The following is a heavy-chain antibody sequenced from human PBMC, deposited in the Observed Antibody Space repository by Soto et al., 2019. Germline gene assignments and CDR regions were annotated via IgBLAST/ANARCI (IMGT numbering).Heavy chain of an antibody. CDR3: AKDVHYDILTGIEYFHH. J-gene: IGHJ1*01. CDR2: ISGSAAST. Sequence: EVQLLGSGGGLVQPGGSLRLSCAASGFTFSGYAMSWVRQAPGKGLEWVSGISGSAASTNYADSVKGRFTISRDNSKSTLYLQLNSLRAEDTAVYDCAKDVHYDILTGIEYFHHWAQGTLVTVSS. D-gene: IGHD3-9*01. CDR1: GFTFSGYA. V-gene: IGHV3-23*01.